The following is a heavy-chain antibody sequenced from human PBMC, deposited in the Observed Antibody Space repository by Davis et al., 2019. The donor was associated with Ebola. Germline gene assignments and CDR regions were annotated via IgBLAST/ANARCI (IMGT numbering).Heavy chain of an antibody. J-gene: IGHJ4*02. D-gene: IGHD4-17*01. CDR2: MNPNSGDT. CDR3: ATESDYLNANDY. CDR1: GYTFTGYY. V-gene: IGHV1-8*02. Sequence: AASVKVSCKASGYTFTGYYMHWVRQAAGQGLEWMGWMNPNSGDTGYAQKFQGRVTLTRDRSISTAYLELSSLRSEDTAVYYCATESDYLNANDYWGQGTLVTVSS.